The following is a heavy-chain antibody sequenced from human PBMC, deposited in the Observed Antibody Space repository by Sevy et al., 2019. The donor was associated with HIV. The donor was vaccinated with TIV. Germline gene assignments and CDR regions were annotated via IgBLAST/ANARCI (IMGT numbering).Heavy chain of an antibody. CDR1: GFNFSSYG. D-gene: IGHD6-13*01. V-gene: IGHV3-30*18. Sequence: GGSLRLSCAASGFNFSSYGMHWVRQAPGKGLEWVAVISYDGSSKYYADSVKGRFTISRDNSKNTVYLQINRLRAEDTAVYYCAKGRIALDAFDIWGQGTMVTVSS. CDR2: ISYDGSSK. J-gene: IGHJ3*02. CDR3: AKGRIALDAFDI.